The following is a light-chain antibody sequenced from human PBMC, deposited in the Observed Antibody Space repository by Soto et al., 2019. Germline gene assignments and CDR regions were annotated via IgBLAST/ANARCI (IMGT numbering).Light chain of an antibody. CDR1: QSISSW. J-gene: IGKJ1*01. Sequence: DIPMTQSPSTLSASVGDRVTITCRASQSISSWLAWYQQKPGKAPKLLIYKASSLESGVPSRFSGSGSGTEFTLTISSLQSDDFATYSCQQYNSYSGTFGQGTKVEIK. CDR2: KAS. V-gene: IGKV1-5*03. CDR3: QQYNSYSGT.